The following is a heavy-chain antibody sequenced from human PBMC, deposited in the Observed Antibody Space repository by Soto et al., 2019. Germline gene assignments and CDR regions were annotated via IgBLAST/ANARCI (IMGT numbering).Heavy chain of an antibody. D-gene: IGHD4-17*01. Sequence: QVQLVEAGGGMVQPGRSLRLSCAGTGFTFSGHVLHWVRQAPGKGLAWVATISYDGSSKYYADSVKGRFTTSRDNSKNTLYLQMNSLRAEDTAVYYCATTVITPGDNWGQGTLVTVSS. CDR1: GFTFSGHV. V-gene: IGHV3-30-3*01. CDR3: ATTVITPGDN. J-gene: IGHJ4*02. CDR2: ISYDGSSK.